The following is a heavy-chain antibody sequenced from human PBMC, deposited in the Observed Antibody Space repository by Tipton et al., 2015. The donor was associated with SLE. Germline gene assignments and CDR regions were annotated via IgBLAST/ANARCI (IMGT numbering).Heavy chain of an antibody. J-gene: IGHJ4*02. CDR3: ARDGMVGGTDYLDY. Sequence: LRLSCNVSGASISSSDYYWSWIRQPPGKGLEWIGYIYYSGSANYNPSLKSRVSISVDTSKNQFSLKLTSVTAADTAVYYCARDGMVGGTDYLDYWGQGTLVTVSS. CDR1: GASISSSDYY. D-gene: IGHD1-26*01. CDR2: IYYSGSA. V-gene: IGHV4-61*08.